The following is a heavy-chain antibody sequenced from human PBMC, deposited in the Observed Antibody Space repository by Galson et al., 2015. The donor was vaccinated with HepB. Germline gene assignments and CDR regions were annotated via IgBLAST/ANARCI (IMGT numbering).Heavy chain of an antibody. V-gene: IGHV1-69*13. J-gene: IGHJ6*02. CDR1: GGTFRSYA. CDR3: ALYYYDSSGYYPYYYYGMDV. CDR2: IIPIFGTA. D-gene: IGHD3-22*01. Sequence: SVKVSCKASGGTFRSYAISWVRQAPGQGLEWMGGIIPIFGTANYAQKFQGRVTNTADESTSTAYMELSSLRSEDTAVYYCALYYYDSSGYYPYYYYGMDVSGQWTTVAVSS.